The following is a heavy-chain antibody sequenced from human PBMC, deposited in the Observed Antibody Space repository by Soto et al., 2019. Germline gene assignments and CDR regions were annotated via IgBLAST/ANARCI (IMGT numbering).Heavy chain of an antibody. CDR2: ISSSSSTI. CDR3: ARDQRRWLQFLSPFDY. V-gene: IGHV3-48*02. Sequence: PGGSLRLSCAASGFTFSSYSMNWVRQAPGKGLEWVSYISSSSSTIYYADSVKGRFTISRDNAKNSLYLQMNSLRDEDTAVYYCARDQRRWLQFLSPFDYWGQGTLVTVSS. CDR1: GFTFSSYS. D-gene: IGHD5-12*01. J-gene: IGHJ4*02.